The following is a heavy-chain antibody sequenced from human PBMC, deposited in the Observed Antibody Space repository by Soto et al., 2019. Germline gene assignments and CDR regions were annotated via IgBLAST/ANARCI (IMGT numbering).Heavy chain of an antibody. CDR2: IIPIFGTA. D-gene: IGHD3-3*01. CDR3: ARVLGSGYYTYYYGMDV. Sequence: SVKVSCKASGGTFSSYAISWVRQAPGQGLEWMGGIIPIFGTANYAQKFQGRVTITADKSTSTAYMELSSLRSEDTAVYYCARVLGSGYYTYYYGMDVWGQGTTVTVSS. CDR1: GGTFSSYA. V-gene: IGHV1-69*06. J-gene: IGHJ6*02.